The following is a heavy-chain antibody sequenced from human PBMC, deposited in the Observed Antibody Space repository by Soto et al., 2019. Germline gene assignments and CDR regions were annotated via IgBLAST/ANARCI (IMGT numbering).Heavy chain of an antibody. CDR3: ATANTPYAFVM. J-gene: IGHJ3*02. V-gene: IGHV3-7*01. Sequence: VQLVESGGALVQPGESLRLSCTASGLTFSISWMTWVRQAPGEGLEWVSNINPAGNVQHYVGSVKERFTISRDNAKNSLFLQMSGLRVEDTAVYYCATANTPYAFVMWGQGTMVTVSS. CDR1: GLTFSISW. CDR2: INPAGNVQ.